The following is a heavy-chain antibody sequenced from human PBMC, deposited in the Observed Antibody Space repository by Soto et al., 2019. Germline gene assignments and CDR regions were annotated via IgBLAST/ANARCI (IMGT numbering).Heavy chain of an antibody. Sequence: QVQLVESGGGVVQPGRSLRLSCAASGFTFSSYAMHWVRQAPGKGLEWVAVISYDGSNKYYAESVKGRFSISRDNSKNTLYLQMNSLRVEYTDVYYCAREATSSSWASLDYWGQGTLVTVSS. V-gene: IGHV3-30-3*01. J-gene: IGHJ4*02. CDR2: ISYDGSNK. CDR1: GFTFSSYA. CDR3: AREATSSSWASLDY. D-gene: IGHD6-13*01.